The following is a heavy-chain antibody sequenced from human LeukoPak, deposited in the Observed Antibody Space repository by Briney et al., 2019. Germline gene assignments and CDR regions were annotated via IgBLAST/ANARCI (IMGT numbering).Heavy chain of an antibody. V-gene: IGHV4-30-2*01. D-gene: IGHD2-2*01. CDR3: ARDCSSTSCYPGGFDP. Sequence: PSETLSLTCAVSGGSISSGGYSWSWIRQPPGKGLEWIGYIYHSGSTYYNPSLKSRVTISVDRSKNQFSLKLSSVTAADTAVYYCARDCSSTSCYPGGFDPWGQGTLVTVSS. J-gene: IGHJ5*02. CDR2: IYHSGST. CDR1: GGSISSGGYS.